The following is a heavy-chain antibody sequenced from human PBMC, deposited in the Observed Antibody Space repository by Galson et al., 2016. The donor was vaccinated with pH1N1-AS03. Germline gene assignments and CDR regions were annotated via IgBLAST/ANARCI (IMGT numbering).Heavy chain of an antibody. CDR1: GDSVSGSRGVA. D-gene: IGHD3-10*01. V-gene: IGHV6-1*01. CDR2: TFDWSKWSN. CDR3: ARGKNSGFDY. Sequence: CAISGDSVSGSRGVAWNWIRQSPSRGLEWLGRTFDWSKWSNDYAESVKSRITIDPDTYNNQFSLHLNSVTPEDTAIYFCARGKNSGFDYWGQGTPVTVSS. J-gene: IGHJ4*02.